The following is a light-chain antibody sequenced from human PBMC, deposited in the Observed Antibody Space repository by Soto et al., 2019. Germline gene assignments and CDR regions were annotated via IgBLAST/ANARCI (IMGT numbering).Light chain of an antibody. CDR1: QRVSSD. V-gene: IGKV3D-15*01. CDR2: DAS. Sequence: EIVLTQSPGTLSLSPGERAALSCRASQRVSSDYLAWYQQKPGQAPRLLIYDASTRATDIPDRFSGSGSATDFTLTISSLQSEDFAVYYCQQYNNWPPSITFGQGTRLEIK. J-gene: IGKJ5*01. CDR3: QQYNNWPPSIT.